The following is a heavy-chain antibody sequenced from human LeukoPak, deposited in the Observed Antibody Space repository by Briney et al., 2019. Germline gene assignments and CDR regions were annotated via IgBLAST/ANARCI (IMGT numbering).Heavy chain of an antibody. J-gene: IGHJ4*02. CDR2: IYHSGST. V-gene: IGHV4-38-2*02. Sequence: KPSETLSLTCTVSGYSISSGYYWGWIRQPPGKGLEWIGSIYHSGSTYYNPSLKSRVTISVDTSKNQFSLKLSSLTAADTAVYYCARGDSSMPGIFDYWGQGTLVTVSS. D-gene: IGHD3-22*01. CDR1: GYSISSGYY. CDR3: ARGDSSMPGIFDY.